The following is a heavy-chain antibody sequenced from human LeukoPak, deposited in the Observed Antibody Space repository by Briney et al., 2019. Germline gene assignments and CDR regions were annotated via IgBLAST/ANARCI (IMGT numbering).Heavy chain of an antibody. V-gene: IGHV1-69*05. Sequence: EASVKVSCKASGGTFINYSITWVRQVPGQGLEWMGGIIPIFGTAKYAQKFQGRVTITTDESTSTAYMELSSLRSEDTAMYYCARGRCNGASCYSVQHWGQGTLVSVSS. J-gene: IGHJ1*01. CDR2: IIPIFGTA. CDR1: GGTFINYS. CDR3: ARGRCNGASCYSVQH. D-gene: IGHD2-15*01.